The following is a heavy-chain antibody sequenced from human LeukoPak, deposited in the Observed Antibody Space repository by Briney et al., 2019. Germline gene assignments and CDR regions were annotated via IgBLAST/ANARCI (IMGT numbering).Heavy chain of an antibody. J-gene: IGHJ4*02. Sequence: GRSLRLSCTASGFTFGDYAMSWFRQAPGKGLEWVGFIRSKAYGGTTEYAASVKGRLTISRADSKSIAYLQMNSLKTEDTAVYYCTTDQPIWFGEFRGQGTLVTVSS. CDR2: IRSKAYGGTT. CDR3: TTDQPIWFGEF. D-gene: IGHD3-10*01. CDR1: GFTFGDYA. V-gene: IGHV3-49*03.